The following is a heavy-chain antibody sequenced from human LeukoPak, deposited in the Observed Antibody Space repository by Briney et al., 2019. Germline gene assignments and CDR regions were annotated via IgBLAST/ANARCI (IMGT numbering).Heavy chain of an antibody. CDR2: INHSGST. CDR3: ARGNWGLFDY. V-gene: IGHV4-34*01. Sequence: SETLSLTCAVYCGSFSGYYWSWLRQPPGKGLEWIGEINHSGSTNYNPSRKSRVTISVDTSKNQFSLKLSSVTAADTAVYYCARGNWGLFDYWGQGTLVTVSS. CDR1: CGSFSGYY. D-gene: IGHD7-27*01. J-gene: IGHJ4*02.